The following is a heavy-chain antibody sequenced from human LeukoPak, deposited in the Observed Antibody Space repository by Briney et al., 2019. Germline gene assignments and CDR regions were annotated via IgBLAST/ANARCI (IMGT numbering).Heavy chain of an antibody. J-gene: IGHJ4*02. CDR2: ISGSGGST. CDR3: ARMISPRYSNPDY. V-gene: IGHV3-23*01. D-gene: IGHD4-11*01. Sequence: GGSLRLSCAASGFTFSSYAMSWVRQAPGKGLEWVSAISGSGGSTYYADSVKGRFTISRDNSKNTLHLQMNSLRAEDTAVYYCARMISPRYSNPDYWGQGTLVTVSS. CDR1: GFTFSSYA.